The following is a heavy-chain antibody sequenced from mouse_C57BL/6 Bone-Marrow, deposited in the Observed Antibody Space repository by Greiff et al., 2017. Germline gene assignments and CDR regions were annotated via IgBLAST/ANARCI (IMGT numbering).Heavy chain of an antibody. CDR1: GYTFTSYW. CDR3: ARGRDFITTVVVPRDY. D-gene: IGHD1-1*01. Sequence: QVQLQQPGAELVRPGTSVKLSCKASGYTFTSYWMHWVKQRPGQGLEWIGVIDPSDSYTNYNQKFKGKATLTVDTSSSTAYMQLSSLTSEDSAVYYCARGRDFITTVVVPRDYWGQGTSVTVSS. V-gene: IGHV1-59*01. J-gene: IGHJ4*01. CDR2: IDPSDSYT.